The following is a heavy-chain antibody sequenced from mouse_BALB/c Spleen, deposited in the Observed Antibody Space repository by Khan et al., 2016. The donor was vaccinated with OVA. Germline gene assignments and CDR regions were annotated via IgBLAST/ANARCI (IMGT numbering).Heavy chain of an antibody. Sequence: QVQLQQSGAELVKAGASVKMSCKASGYTFTSYWMHWVKQRLGQGLEWFAETNPTNGRPYYNEKFKSKATLTVDKSSSTAYMLLSGPTFEDSAVYYCARIKKIVATYFDYWGQGTTRTVSS. CDR3: ARIKKIVATYFDY. J-gene: IGHJ2*01. D-gene: IGHD1-1*01. V-gene: IGHV1S81*02. CDR1: GYTFTSYW. CDR2: TNPTNGRP.